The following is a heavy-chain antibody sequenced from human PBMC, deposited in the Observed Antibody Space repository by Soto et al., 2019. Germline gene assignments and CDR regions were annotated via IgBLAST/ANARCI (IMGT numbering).Heavy chain of an antibody. Sequence: VQLVESGGGVVQPGRSLRLSCAASGFTFSSYGMHWVRQAPGKGLEWVALISYDGSNKYYVDSVKGRFTISRDNSKNTLYLQMNSLSAEDTAVYYCAKDRNNWNYGYFDYWGQGTLVTVSS. CDR1: GFTFSSYG. CDR3: AKDRNNWNYGYFDY. V-gene: IGHV3-30*18. D-gene: IGHD1-7*01. J-gene: IGHJ4*02. CDR2: ISYDGSNK.